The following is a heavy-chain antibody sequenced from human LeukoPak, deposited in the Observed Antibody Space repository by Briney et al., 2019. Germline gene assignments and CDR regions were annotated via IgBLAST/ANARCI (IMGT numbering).Heavy chain of an antibody. CDR3: ARDDYGEQFDY. CDR1: GFTFSSYW. D-gene: IGHD4-17*01. J-gene: IGHJ4*02. CDR2: IKQDGSEE. Sequence: GGSLRLSCAASGFTFSSYWMSWVRQAPGKGLEWVANIKQDGSEEYYVDSVKGRFTISRDNAKDSLYLQMNSLRAEDTAVYYCARDDYGEQFDYWGQGTLVTVSS. V-gene: IGHV3-7*01.